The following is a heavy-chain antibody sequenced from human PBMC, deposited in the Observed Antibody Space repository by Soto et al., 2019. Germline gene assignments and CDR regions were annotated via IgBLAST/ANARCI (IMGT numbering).Heavy chain of an antibody. D-gene: IGHD3-22*01. V-gene: IGHV3-23*01. CDR1: GFTFSSYA. J-gene: IGHJ4*02. CDR2: ISGSGGST. CDR3: AREVNYYDSSGYYYYFDY. Sequence: GGSLRLSCAASGFTFSSYAMSWVRQAPGKGLEWVSGISGSGGSTYYADSVKGRFTISRDNSKNTLYLQMNSLRAEDTAVYYCAREVNYYDSSGYYYYFDYWGQGTLVTVSS.